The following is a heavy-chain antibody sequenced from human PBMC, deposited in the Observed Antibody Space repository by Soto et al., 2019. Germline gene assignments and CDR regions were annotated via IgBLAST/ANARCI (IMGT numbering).Heavy chain of an antibody. D-gene: IGHD3-3*01. Sequence: ASVNVSCKASGGTFSSYSISWVRQAPGQGLEWMGWINPNSGGTNYAQKFQGRVTMTRDTSISTAYMELSRLRSDDTAVYYCAKGYDFWSGYYLFYFDYWGQGTLVTVS. J-gene: IGHJ4*02. V-gene: IGHV1-2*02. CDR1: GGTFSSYS. CDR2: INPNSGGT. CDR3: AKGYDFWSGYYLFYFDY.